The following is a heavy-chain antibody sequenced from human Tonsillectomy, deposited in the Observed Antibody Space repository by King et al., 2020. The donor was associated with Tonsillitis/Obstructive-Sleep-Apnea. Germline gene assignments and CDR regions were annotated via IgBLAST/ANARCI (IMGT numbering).Heavy chain of an antibody. J-gene: IGHJ4*02. Sequence: EVQLVESGAEVKKPGESLKISCKGSGYSFASYWIGWVRQMPGKGLEWMVIMYPGDSDTRYSPSFQGQVTISADKSITTAYLQWSSLKASDTAMYYCARRLHYYDSSGYPYYFDYWGQGTLVTVSS. V-gene: IGHV5-51*01. CDR3: ARRLHYYDSSGYPYYFDY. CDR2: MYPGDSDT. D-gene: IGHD3-22*01. CDR1: GYSFASYW.